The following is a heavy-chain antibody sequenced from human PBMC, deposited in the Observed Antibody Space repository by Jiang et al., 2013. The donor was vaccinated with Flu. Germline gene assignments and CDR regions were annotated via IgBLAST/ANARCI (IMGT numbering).Heavy chain of an antibody. CDR2: IYYSGRT. J-gene: IGHJ5*01. CDR1: GASISNSY. CDR3: ARNKYGTNSHWFDS. Sequence: GLVKPSETLSLTCTVSGASISNSYWSWIRQPPGKGLEYIGYIYYSGRTNYNPSLKSRITISVDTSKNQISLRLNSVTAADTAIYYCARNKYGTNSHWFDSWGQGTLVTVSS. D-gene: IGHD2-8*01. V-gene: IGHV4-59*01.